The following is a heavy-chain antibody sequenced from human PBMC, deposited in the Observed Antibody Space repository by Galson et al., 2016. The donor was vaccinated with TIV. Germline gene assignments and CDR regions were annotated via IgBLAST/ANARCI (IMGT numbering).Heavy chain of an antibody. CDR3: ARGRYLRTHYYGSGRDFDY. Sequence: ETLSLTCAVYGGSFSNYYWNWIRQFPGEGLEWIGEINDSGATKYNPSPKSRVSMSVDTSKNQFSLRLTSVNAADTAVYYCARGRYLRTHYYGSGRDFDYWAQGTLVTVSS. CDR2: INDSGAT. CDR1: GGSFSNYY. J-gene: IGHJ4*02. V-gene: IGHV4-34*01. D-gene: IGHD3-10*01.